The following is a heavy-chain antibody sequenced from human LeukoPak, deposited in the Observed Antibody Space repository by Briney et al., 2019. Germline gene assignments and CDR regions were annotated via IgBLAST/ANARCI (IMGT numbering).Heavy chain of an antibody. V-gene: IGHV3-23*01. D-gene: IGHD3-10*01. CDR3: AKDRFVTMVRGVIDY. J-gene: IGHJ4*02. CDR2: ISGSGGST. CDR1: GYTFSSYA. Sequence: GASVKVSCKASGYTFSSYAMSWVRQAPGKGLEWVSAISGSGGSTYYADSVKGRFTISRDNSKNTLYLQMNSLRAEDTAVYYCAKDRFVTMVRGVIDYWGQGTLVTVSS.